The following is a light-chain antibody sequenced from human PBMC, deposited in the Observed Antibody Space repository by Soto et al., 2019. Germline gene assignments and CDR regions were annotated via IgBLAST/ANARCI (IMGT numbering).Light chain of an antibody. CDR3: QQYNSYPCT. J-gene: IGKJ1*01. V-gene: IGKV1-5*01. CDR1: QSISSW. CDR2: DAS. Sequence: DIQMTQSPSTLSASVGDRVTITCRASQSISSWLAWYQQKPGKAPKLMIYDASSLQSGVPATFSGSGSGTDFTLNISSLQPDDFATYYCQQYNSYPCTFGQGTKVEIK.